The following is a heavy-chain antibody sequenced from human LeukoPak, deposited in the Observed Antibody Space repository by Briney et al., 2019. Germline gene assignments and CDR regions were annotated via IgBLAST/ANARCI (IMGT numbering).Heavy chain of an antibody. V-gene: IGHV3-7*01. CDR3: ARAFSSGWADY. J-gene: IGHJ4*02. CDR1: GFTFSSYW. CDR2: IKQDGSEK. Sequence: GGSLRLSCTASGFTFSSYWMTWVRQAPGKGLEWVANIKQDGSEKYYVDSVKGRFTISRDNAKNSLYLQMTSLRAEDTAVYYCARAFSSGWADYWGQGTLVTVSS. D-gene: IGHD6-19*01.